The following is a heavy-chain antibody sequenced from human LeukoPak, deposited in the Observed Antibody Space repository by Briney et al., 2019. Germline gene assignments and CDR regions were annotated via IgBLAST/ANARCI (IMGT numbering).Heavy chain of an antibody. D-gene: IGHD3-9*01. CDR2: IKTKSEGGTI. V-gene: IGHV3-15*07. CDR3: STDQGGDILTGC. J-gene: IGHJ4*02. CDR1: GFTFTNAW. Sequence: PGGSLRLSCAASGFTFTNAWMHWVRQALGKGLEWVGRIKTKSEGGTIDYAAPVRGRFTISRDDSENTLYLQMNSLKTEDTALYYCSTDQGGDILTGCWGQGTLVTVSS.